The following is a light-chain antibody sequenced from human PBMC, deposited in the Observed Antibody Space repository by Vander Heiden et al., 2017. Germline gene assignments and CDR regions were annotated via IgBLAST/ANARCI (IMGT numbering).Light chain of an antibody. CDR1: QRVSSN. CDR3: QQYNNWPPYT. CDR2: GAS. Sequence: EIVMTQSPATLSASPGERATLSCRASQRVSSNLAWYQQKPGQAPRLLIYGASTRATGIPARFSGSGSGTEFTLTISSLQSEDFAVYYCQQYNNWPPYTFGQGTKLEIK. V-gene: IGKV3-15*01. J-gene: IGKJ2*01.